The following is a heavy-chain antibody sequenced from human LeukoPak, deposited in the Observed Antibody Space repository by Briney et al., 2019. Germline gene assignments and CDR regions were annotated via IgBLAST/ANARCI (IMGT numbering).Heavy chain of an antibody. V-gene: IGHV3-21*01. CDR3: ARDASGSSIGLIDF. CDR1: GFTFSGYV. D-gene: IGHD1-26*01. J-gene: IGHJ4*02. Sequence: PGGSLRLSCAASGFTFSGYVMHWVRQAPGKGLEWVSYISTSSTYIYYADLVRGRFSISRDNAKNSLYLHMNSLKADDTAVYYCARDASGSSIGLIDFWGQGTLVTVSS. CDR2: ISTSSTYI.